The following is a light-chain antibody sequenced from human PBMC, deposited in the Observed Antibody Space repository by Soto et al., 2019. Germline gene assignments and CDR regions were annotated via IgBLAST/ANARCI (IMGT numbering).Light chain of an antibody. CDR3: QQSYNKPWT. J-gene: IGKJ1*01. CDR1: QGISSY. CDR2: AAS. V-gene: IGKV1D-8*03. Sequence: VSWMTQSKYLISASTLDRVTISCRMSQGISSYLAWYQQKPGKAPKLLIYAASSLQSGVPSRFSGSGSGTDFTLTISSLQPEDFATYYCQQSYNKPWTFGQGTKVDIK.